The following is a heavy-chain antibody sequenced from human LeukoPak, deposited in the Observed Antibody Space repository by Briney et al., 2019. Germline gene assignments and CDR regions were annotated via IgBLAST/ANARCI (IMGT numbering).Heavy chain of an antibody. J-gene: IGHJ4*02. CDR3: ARVEGYTYGA. CDR2: FYYSGSS. V-gene: IGHV4-59*12. CDR1: GGSISSYY. D-gene: IGHD5-18*01. Sequence: PSETLSLTCTVSGGSISSYYWSWIRQPPGKGLEWIGYFYYSGSSNYNPSLKSRVTISGDTSKNQFSLKLSSVTAADTAVYYCARVEGYTYGAWGQGTLVTVSS.